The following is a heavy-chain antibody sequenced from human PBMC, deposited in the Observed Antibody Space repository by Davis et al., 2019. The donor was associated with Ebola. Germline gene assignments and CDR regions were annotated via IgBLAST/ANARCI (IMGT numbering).Heavy chain of an antibody. D-gene: IGHD3-10*01. V-gene: IGHV3-7*03. Sequence: PGGSLRLSCAASGFTFSSYWMSWVRQAPGKGLEWVANIKQDGSEKYYVDSVKGRFTISRDNAKNSLYLQMNSLRAEDTAVYYCARDRISMVRGITHAVTYYYYYRMDGWGQGTTVTVSS. CDR1: GFTFSSYW. CDR3: ARDRISMVRGITHAVTYYYYYRMDG. CDR2: IKQDGSEK. J-gene: IGHJ6*02.